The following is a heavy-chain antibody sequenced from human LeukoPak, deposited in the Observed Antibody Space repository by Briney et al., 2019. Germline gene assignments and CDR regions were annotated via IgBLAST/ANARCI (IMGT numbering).Heavy chain of an antibody. CDR3: AKEYSSDYRDYGSIDY. Sequence: GGSLRLSCAASEFTFSAYSMIWVRQAPGQGLECVSAIGGRGVHTYYADSVKGRFTITRDNSKNTLYLQMNSLRAEDTAVYYCAKEYSSDYRDYGSIDYWGQGTLVTVSS. CDR1: EFTFSAYS. J-gene: IGHJ4*02. V-gene: IGHV3-23*01. D-gene: IGHD4-11*01. CDR2: IGGRGVHT.